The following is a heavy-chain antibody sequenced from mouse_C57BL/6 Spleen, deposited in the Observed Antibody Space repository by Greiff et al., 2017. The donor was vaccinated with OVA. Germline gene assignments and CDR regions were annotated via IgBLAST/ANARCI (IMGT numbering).Heavy chain of an antibody. V-gene: IGHV3-6*01. CDR1: GYSITSGYY. CDR3: ARGDYGYDDAYYYAMDY. CDR2: ISYDGSN. D-gene: IGHD2-2*01. J-gene: IGHJ4*01. Sequence: EVKLMESGPGLVKPSQSLSLTCSVTGYSITSGYYWNWIRQFPGNKLEWMGYISYDGSNNYNPSLKNRISITRDTSKNQFFLKLNSVTTEDTATYYCARGDYGYDDAYYYAMDYWGQGTSVTVSS.